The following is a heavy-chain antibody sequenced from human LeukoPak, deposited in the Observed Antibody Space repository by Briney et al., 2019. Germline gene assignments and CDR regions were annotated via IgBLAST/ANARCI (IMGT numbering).Heavy chain of an antibody. CDR3: ARGAGIAVAGEVFDY. CDR2: LYFDGSNK. V-gene: IGHV3-33*01. J-gene: IGHJ4*02. Sequence: GGSLRLSCAASGFTFSSYGMHWVRQAPGKGLEWVALLYFDGSNKYYADSVKGRFTISRDNSENTLYLQMNSLRAEDTAVYYCARGAGIAVAGEVFDYWGQGTLVTVSS. D-gene: IGHD6-19*01. CDR1: GFTFSSYG.